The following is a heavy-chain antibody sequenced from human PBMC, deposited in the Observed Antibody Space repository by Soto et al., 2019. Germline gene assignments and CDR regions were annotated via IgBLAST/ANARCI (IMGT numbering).Heavy chain of an antibody. CDR1: GFTFSSYA. D-gene: IGHD6-19*01. CDR3: AKDLSNILPGPEQWLPSFDY. CDR2: ISGSGGST. Sequence: GGSLRLSCAASGFTFSSYAMSWVRQAPGKGLEWVSAISGSGGSTYYADSVKGRFTISRDNSKNTLYLQMNSLRAEDTAVYYCAKDLSNILPGPEQWLPSFDYWGQGTLVTVSS. J-gene: IGHJ4*02. V-gene: IGHV3-23*01.